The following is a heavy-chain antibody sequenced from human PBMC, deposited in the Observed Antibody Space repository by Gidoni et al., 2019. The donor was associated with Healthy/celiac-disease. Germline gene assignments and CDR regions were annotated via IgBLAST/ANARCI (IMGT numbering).Heavy chain of an antibody. CDR2: ISGSGGST. J-gene: IGHJ4*02. V-gene: IGHV3-23*01. Sequence: EVQLLESGGGLVQPGGSLRLSCAASGFTFRRSAMSWVRQAPGKGLEWVSAISGSGGSTYYADSVKVRFTISRDNSKNTLYLQMNSLRAEDTAVYYCAFFSRSLHLGELSPHIDYWGQGTLVTVSS. CDR3: AFFSRSLHLGELSPHIDY. CDR1: GFTFRRSA. D-gene: IGHD3-16*02.